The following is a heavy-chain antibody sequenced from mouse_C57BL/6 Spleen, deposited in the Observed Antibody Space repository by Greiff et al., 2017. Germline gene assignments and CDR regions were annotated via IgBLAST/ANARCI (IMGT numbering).Heavy chain of an antibody. V-gene: IGHV1-15*01. Sequence: VQLQQSGAELVRPGASVTLSCKASGYTFTDYEMHWVKQTPVKGLEWIGAIEPETGGTAYNQKCKGKAILTADKSSSTAYMELRILTSEDSAVYYCTIITTVVANFGFDYWCQGTTLTVSS. D-gene: IGHD1-1*01. CDR1: GYTFTDYE. CDR2: IEPETGGT. CDR3: TIITTVVANFGFDY. J-gene: IGHJ2*01.